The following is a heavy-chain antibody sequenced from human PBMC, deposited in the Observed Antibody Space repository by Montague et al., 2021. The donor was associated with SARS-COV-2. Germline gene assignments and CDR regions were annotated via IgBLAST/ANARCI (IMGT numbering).Heavy chain of an antibody. CDR3: ARHAASTIFGVAIIPTGMDV. D-gene: IGHD3-3*01. CDR1: GGSIRSYY. Sequence: SETLSLTCTVSGGSIRSYYWSWIRQPPGKGLEWIGYIYYSGSTNYNPSLKSRVTISVDTSKNQFSLKLSSVTAADTAVYYCARHAASTIFGVAIIPTGMDVWGQGTTVTVSS. CDR2: IYYSGST. J-gene: IGHJ6*02. V-gene: IGHV4-59*08.